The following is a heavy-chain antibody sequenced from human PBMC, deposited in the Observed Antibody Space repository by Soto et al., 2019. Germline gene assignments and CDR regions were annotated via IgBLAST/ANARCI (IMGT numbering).Heavy chain of an antibody. CDR3: ARGPKGSLSFFDF. Sequence: ASVKVTCKASGYSFSSYGISWVRQAPGQGLEWMAWISAYNGNTNYAQKLQDRVTLTTDTSTSTAYMELTSLRSDDTAVYYCARGPKGSLSFFDFWGQGTLVTVSS. J-gene: IGHJ4*02. CDR2: ISAYNGNT. V-gene: IGHV1-18*01. CDR1: GYSFSSYG.